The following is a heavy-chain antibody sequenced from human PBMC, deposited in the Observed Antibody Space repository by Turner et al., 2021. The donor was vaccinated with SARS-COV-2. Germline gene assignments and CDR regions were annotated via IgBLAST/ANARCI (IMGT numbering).Heavy chain of an antibody. CDR3: AREVAVLETAGTFEY. CDR2: INYRGTA. Sequence: QVQLQESVPGLVKPSQTLSLTCTVSGGSISSGDYYWTWIRQHPGKGLEWIGYINYRGTAYYNPSLKSRVTISRDTSKNQFSLNLSSVTAADAAVYFCAREVAVLETAGTFEYWGQGTLVTVSS. CDR1: GGSISSGDYY. J-gene: IGHJ4*02. V-gene: IGHV4-31*03. D-gene: IGHD2-15*01.